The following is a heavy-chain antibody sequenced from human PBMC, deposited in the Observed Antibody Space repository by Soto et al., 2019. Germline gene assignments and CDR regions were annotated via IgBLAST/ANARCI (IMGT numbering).Heavy chain of an antibody. V-gene: IGHV3-23*01. CDR3: AKSPDFWSGQGGDYFDY. J-gene: IGHJ4*02. D-gene: IGHD3-3*01. CDR1: GFTFSSYA. Sequence: PGGSLRLSCAASGFTFSSYAMSWVRQAPGKGLEWVSAISGSGGSTYYADSVKGRFTISRDNSKNTLYLQMNSLRAEDTAVYYCAKSPDFWSGQGGDYFDYWGQGTLVTVSS. CDR2: ISGSGGST.